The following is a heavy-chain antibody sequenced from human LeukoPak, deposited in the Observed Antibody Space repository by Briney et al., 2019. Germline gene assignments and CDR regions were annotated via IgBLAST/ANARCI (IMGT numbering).Heavy chain of an antibody. CDR1: GFTFSSYE. Sequence: GGSLRLSCAASGFTFSSYEMNWVRQAPGKGLEWVSYISSSDNTMYYADSVKGRFTISRDNAKNSLYLRMNSLRAEDTAVYYCARLLDYAGDYWGQGTLVTVSS. D-gene: IGHD4-17*01. J-gene: IGHJ4*02. CDR3: ARLLDYAGDY. CDR2: ISSSDNTM. V-gene: IGHV3-48*03.